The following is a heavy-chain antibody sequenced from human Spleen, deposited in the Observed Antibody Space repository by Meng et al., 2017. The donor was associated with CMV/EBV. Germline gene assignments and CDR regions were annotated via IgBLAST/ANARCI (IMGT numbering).Heavy chain of an antibody. CDR1: GGSFSGYQ. J-gene: IGHJ5*02. V-gene: IGHV4-34*01. D-gene: IGHD1-7*01. Sequence: SQTLSLTCAVYGGSFSGYQWNWIRQSPGKGLEWIGEINHSGSTHYNPSLTSRVTLSVDKSKNQFSLRLSSVTAADTAVYYCAREDNWNYSWFDPWGQGTLVTVSS. CDR3: AREDNWNYSWFDP. CDR2: INHSGST.